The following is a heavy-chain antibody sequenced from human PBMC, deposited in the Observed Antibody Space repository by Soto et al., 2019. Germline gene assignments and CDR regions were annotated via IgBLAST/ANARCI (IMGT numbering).Heavy chain of an antibody. CDR2: ISGSGGST. V-gene: IGHV3-23*01. Sequence: PGGSLRLSCAASGFTFSSYAMSWVRHAPGKGLEWVSAISGSGGSTYYADSVKGRFTISRDNSKNTLYLQMNSLRAEDTAVYYCAKYSSSWYKGWFDPWGQGTLVTVSS. J-gene: IGHJ5*02. D-gene: IGHD6-13*01. CDR3: AKYSSSWYKGWFDP. CDR1: GFTFSSYA.